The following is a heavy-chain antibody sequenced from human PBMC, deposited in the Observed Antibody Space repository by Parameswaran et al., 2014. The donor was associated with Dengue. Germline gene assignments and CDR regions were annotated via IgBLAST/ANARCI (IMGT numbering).Heavy chain of an antibody. CDR2: ISGSGGST. CDR3: AKDKGSGWYSYYFDY. D-gene: IGHD6-19*01. J-gene: IGHJ4*02. Sequence: RWIRQPPGKGLEWVSAISGSGGSTYYADSVKGRFTISRDNSKNTLYLQMNSLRAEDTAIYYCAKDKGSGWYSYYFDYWGQGTLVTVSS. V-gene: IGHV3-23*01.